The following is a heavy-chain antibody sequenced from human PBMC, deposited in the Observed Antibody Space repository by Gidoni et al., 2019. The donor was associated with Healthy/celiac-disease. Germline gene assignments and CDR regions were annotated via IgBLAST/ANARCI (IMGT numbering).Heavy chain of an antibody. CDR2: ISYDGSNK. D-gene: IGHD6-19*01. J-gene: IGHJ4*02. CDR3: AKEEAVGGSDY. CDR1: GFTFSSYG. Sequence: QVQLVESGGGVVQPGSSLRLSCAASGFTFSSYGMHWVRQAPGKGLEWVAVISYDGSNKYYADSVKGRFTISRDNSKNTLYLQMNSLRPEDTAVYYCAKEEAVGGSDYWGQGTLVTVSS. V-gene: IGHV3-30*18.